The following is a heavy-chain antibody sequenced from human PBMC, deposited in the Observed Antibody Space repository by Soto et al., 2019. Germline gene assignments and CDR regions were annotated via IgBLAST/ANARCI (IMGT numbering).Heavy chain of an antibody. CDR3: ARAGVTPDFFGY. CDR1: GFSVRTNY. Sequence: PGGSLRLSCAASGFSVRTNYMSWVRQAPGKGLEWVSVIEGGGSIYYADSVKGRFIISRDYAKNTVYLQMNTLRVEDTAVYYCARAGVTPDFFGYWGKGTRVTVAS. D-gene: IGHD4-17*01. J-gene: IGHJ4*02. V-gene: IGHV3-53*01. CDR2: IEGGGSI.